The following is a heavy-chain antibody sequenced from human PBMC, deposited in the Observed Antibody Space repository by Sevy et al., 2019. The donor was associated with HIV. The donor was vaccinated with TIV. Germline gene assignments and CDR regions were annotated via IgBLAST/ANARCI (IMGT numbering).Heavy chain of an antibody. CDR1: GFTFRIYA. D-gene: IGHD2-15*01. CDR2: INAISSNI. J-gene: IGHJ4*02. Sequence: GGSLRLSCTTSGFTFRIYAMSWVRQAPGKGLEWVSSINAISSNIYYEDSVKGRFTISRDNAENSLYLQMNSVRAEDTAVYYCARDLFSGGNAVYGYWGQGTLVTVSS. CDR3: ARDLFSGGNAVYGY. V-gene: IGHV3-21*01.